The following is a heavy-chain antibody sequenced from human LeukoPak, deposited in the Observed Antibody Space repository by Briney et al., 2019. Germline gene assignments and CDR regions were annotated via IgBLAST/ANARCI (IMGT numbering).Heavy chain of an antibody. V-gene: IGHV4-38-2*02. J-gene: IGHJ4*02. CDR2: IYYSGST. Sequence: SETLSLTCTVSGYSISSGHYWGWIRQPPGKGLEWIGSIYYSGSTYYNPSLKSRVTISVDTSKNQFSLKLSSVTAADTAVYYCARPGSITGGVDYWGQGTLVTVSS. CDR1: GYSISSGHY. D-gene: IGHD3-10*01. CDR3: ARPGSITGGVDY.